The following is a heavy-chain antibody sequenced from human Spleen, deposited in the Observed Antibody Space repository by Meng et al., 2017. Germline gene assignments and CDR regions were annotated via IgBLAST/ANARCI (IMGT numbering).Heavy chain of an antibody. V-gene: IGHV3-33*08. J-gene: IGHJ4*02. CDR1: GFTFSSYA. Sequence: GGSLRLSCAASGFTFSSYAMSWVRQAPGKGLEWVAVIWYDGSNKYYADSVKGRFTISRDNSKNTLYLQMNSLRAEDTAVYYCANLLPYSSWGQGTLVTVSS. CDR3: ANLLPYSS. D-gene: IGHD6-19*01. CDR2: IWYDGSNK.